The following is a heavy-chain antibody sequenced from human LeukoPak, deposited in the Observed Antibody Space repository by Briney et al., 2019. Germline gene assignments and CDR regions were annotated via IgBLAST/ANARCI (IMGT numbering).Heavy chain of an antibody. V-gene: IGHV3-23*01. J-gene: IGHJ4*02. CDR3: ATLRFLEWSDFDY. Sequence: GGSLRLSCAASGFTFSSYAMSWVRQAPGKGLEWVSAISGSGGSTYYADSVKGRITISRDNSKNTLYLQMNSLRAEDTAVYYCATLRFLEWSDFDYWGQGTLVTVSS. D-gene: IGHD3-3*01. CDR1: GFTFSSYA. CDR2: ISGSGGST.